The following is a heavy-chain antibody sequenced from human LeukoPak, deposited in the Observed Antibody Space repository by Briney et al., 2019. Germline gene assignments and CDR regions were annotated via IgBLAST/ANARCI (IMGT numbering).Heavy chain of an antibody. V-gene: IGHV4-59*01. Sequence: KPSETLSLTCTVSGGSISSYYWSWIRQPPGKGLEWIGYIYSSGSTNCNPSLKSRVTISVDTSKNQFSLKLSSVTAADTAVYYCARGPTKYYFDYWGQGTLVTVSS. D-gene: IGHD2-8*01. CDR3: ARGPTKYYFDY. J-gene: IGHJ4*02. CDR1: GGSISSYY. CDR2: IYSSGST.